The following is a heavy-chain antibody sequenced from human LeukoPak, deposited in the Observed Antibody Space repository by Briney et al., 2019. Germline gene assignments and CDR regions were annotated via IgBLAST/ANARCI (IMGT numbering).Heavy chain of an antibody. CDR3: ARDRAQYCSGGSCFSTPTDY. J-gene: IGHJ4*02. D-gene: IGHD2-15*01. CDR2: IKQDGSEK. CDR1: GFTFSSYW. Sequence: PGGSLRLSCAASGFTFSSYWMSWVRQAPGKGLEWVANIKQDGSEKYYVDSVKGRFTISRDNSKNTLYVQMNSLRAEDTAVYYCARDRAQYCSGGSCFSTPTDYWGQGTLVTVSS. V-gene: IGHV3-7*01.